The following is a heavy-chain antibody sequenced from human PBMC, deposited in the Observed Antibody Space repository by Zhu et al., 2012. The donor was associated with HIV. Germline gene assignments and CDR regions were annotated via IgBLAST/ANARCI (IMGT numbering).Heavy chain of an antibody. CDR3: ASLDYYDSGGYYYAAFDI. CDR1: GGSSSGYY. J-gene: IGHJ3*02. V-gene: IGHV4-34*01. Sequence: QVHLQQWGAGLLKPSETLSLTCAVYGGSSSGYYWNWIRQPPGKGLEWIGEINHSGSTNYNPSLKSRVTISVDTSKNQFSLKLSSVTAADTAVYYCASLDYYDSGGYYYAAFDIRGQGTMVTVSS. CDR2: INHSGST. D-gene: IGHD3-22*01.